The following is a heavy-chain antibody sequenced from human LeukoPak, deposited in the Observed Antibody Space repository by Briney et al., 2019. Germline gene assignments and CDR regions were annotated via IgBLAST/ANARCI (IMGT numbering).Heavy chain of an antibody. CDR2: IYYSGST. D-gene: IGHD2-2*01. V-gene: IGHV4-31*03. CDR3: ARVSAAMTEAFDI. Sequence: SQTLSLTCTVSGGSISSGGYYWSWIRQHPGKGLEWIGYIYYSGSTYYNPSLKSRVTISVDTSKNQFSLKLSSVTAADTAVYYCARVSAAMTEAFDIWGQGTMVTVSS. CDR1: GGSISSGGYY. J-gene: IGHJ3*02.